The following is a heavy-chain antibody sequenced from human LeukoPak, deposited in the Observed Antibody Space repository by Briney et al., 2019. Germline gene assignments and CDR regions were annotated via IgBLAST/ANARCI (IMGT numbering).Heavy chain of an antibody. V-gene: IGHV4-39*01. CDR1: GGSISSSSYY. Sequence: PSETLSLTCTVSGGSISSSSYYWGWIRQPPGKGLEWIGSIYYSGSTYYNPSLKSRVTISVDTSKNQFSLKLSSVTAADTAEYYCARRDYEYLDAFDIWGQGTMVTVSS. CDR3: ARRDYEYLDAFDI. J-gene: IGHJ3*02. D-gene: IGHD4-17*01. CDR2: IYYSGST.